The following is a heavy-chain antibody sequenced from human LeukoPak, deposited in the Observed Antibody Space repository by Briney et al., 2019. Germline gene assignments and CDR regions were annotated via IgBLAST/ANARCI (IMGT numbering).Heavy chain of an antibody. J-gene: IGHJ4*02. CDR1: GYTFTSYY. D-gene: IGHD3-9*01. V-gene: IGHV1-2*02. CDR3: ARSPHILTGENFDY. CDR2: INPNSGGT. Sequence: ASVKVSCKASGYTFTSYYMHWVRQAPGQGLEWMGWINPNSGGTNYAQKFQGRVTMTRDTSITTAYMEMSRLRSDDTALYYCARSPHILTGENFDYWGQGTLVTVSS.